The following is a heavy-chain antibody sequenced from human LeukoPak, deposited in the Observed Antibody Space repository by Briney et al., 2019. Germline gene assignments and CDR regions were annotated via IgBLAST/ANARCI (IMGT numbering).Heavy chain of an antibody. V-gene: IGHV4-31*03. D-gene: IGHD6-13*01. Sequence: SQTLSLTCTVSGGSISSGGYYWSWIRQHPGKGLEWIGCIYYRSSTYYNPSLKSRITISVDTSKNQFSLKLSSVTAADTAVYYCAREGTLVPPLHPPETWYYMDVWGKGTTVTVSS. CDR1: GGSISSGGYY. CDR2: IYYRSST. J-gene: IGHJ6*03. CDR3: AREGTLVPPLHPPETWYYMDV.